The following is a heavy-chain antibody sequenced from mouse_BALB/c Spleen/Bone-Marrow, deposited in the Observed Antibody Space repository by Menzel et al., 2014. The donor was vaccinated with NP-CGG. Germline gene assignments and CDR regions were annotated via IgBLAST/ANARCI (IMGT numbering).Heavy chain of an antibody. Sequence: VQGVESGPGLVAPPQSLSITCTVSGFSLTGYGVNWVRQPPGKGLEWLGMIWGDGSTDYNSALKSRLSISKDNSKSQVFLKMNSLQTDDTARYYCARVDYYGWGYFDVWGAGTTVTVSS. CDR2: IWGDGST. D-gene: IGHD1-2*01. CDR1: GFSLTGYG. CDR3: ARVDYYGWGYFDV. V-gene: IGHV2-6-7*01. J-gene: IGHJ1*01.